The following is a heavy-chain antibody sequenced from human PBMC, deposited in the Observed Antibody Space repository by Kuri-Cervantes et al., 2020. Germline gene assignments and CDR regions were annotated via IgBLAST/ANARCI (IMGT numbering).Heavy chain of an antibody. Sequence: GGSLRLSCAASGITFTNAWMSWVRQAPGKGLEWVGRIKSNVDGGTTDYTAPVKGRFTISRDDSKNTLYLQMNSLKTGDTAVYYCTTDGLQWGQGTLVTVSS. J-gene: IGHJ4*02. CDR3: TTDGLQ. V-gene: IGHV3-15*01. CDR2: IKSNVDGGTT. CDR1: GITFTNAW. D-gene: IGHD4-11*01.